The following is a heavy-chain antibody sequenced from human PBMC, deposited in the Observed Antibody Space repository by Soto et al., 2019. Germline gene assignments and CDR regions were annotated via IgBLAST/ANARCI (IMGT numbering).Heavy chain of an antibody. Sequence: SQTLSLTCAISGDSVSSNSAAWNWIRQSPSRGLEWLGRTYYRSKWYNDYAVSVKSRITINPDTSKNQFSLQLNSVTPEDTAVYYCARDLGTEPNSSGLYVDYYYYGMDVWGQGTTVTVYS. V-gene: IGHV6-1*01. CDR1: GDSVSSNSAA. CDR3: ARDLGTEPNSSGLYVDYYYYGMDV. J-gene: IGHJ6*02. D-gene: IGHD6-19*01. CDR2: TYYRSKWYN.